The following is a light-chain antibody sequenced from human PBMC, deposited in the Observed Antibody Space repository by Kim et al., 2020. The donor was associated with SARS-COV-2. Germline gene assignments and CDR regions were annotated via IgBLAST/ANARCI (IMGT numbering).Light chain of an antibody. CDR3: QSYDSSLSGSEV. J-gene: IGLJ2*01. Sequence: VTISGTGSSSNLGAGYDVHWYQQLPGAAPRLLIYENTNRPSGVPARFSGSKSATSASLAITGLQAEDEGDYYCQSYDSSLSGSEVFGGGTKLTVL. CDR2: ENT. V-gene: IGLV1-40*01. CDR1: SSNLGAGYD.